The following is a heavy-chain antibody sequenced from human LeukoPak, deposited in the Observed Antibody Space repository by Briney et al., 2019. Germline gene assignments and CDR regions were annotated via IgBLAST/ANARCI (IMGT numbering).Heavy chain of an antibody. J-gene: IGHJ4*02. Sequence: PGGSLRLSCAASGFTFSSYSMNWVRQAPGKGLEWVSSISSSSSYIYYADSVKGRFTISRDNAKNSLYLQMNSLRAEDTAVYYCARVRVLYWKGYCSGGSCLAVSGFDYWGQGTLVTVSS. V-gene: IGHV3-21*01. D-gene: IGHD2-15*01. CDR3: ARVRVLYWKGYCSGGSCLAVSGFDY. CDR1: GFTFSSYS. CDR2: ISSSSSYI.